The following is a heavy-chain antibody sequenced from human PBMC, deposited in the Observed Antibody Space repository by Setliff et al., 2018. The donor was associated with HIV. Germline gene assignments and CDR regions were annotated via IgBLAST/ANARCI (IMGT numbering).Heavy chain of an antibody. J-gene: IGHJ6*02. CDR1: GYTFITYD. Sequence: ASVKVSCKTSGYTFITYDINWVRQAAGQGLEWMGRINPNSGGTKYAQKFQGRVTMTRDTSISTAFMEVSRLTSDDTAVYFCARADGSGTYYLYYYYGMDVWGQGTTVTVSS. CDR2: INPNSGGT. V-gene: IGHV1-2*06. CDR3: ARADGSGTYYLYYYYGMDV. D-gene: IGHD3-10*01.